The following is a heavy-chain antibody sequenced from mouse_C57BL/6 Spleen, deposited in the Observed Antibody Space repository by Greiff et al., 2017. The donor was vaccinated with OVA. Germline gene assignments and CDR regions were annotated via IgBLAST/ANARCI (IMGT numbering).Heavy chain of an antibody. CDR2: IHPNSGST. D-gene: IGHD1-1*01. CDR1: GYTFTSYW. V-gene: IGHV1-64*01. Sequence: QVQLQQPGAELVKPGASVKLSCKASGYTFTSYWMHWVKQRPGQGLEWIGMIHPNSGSTNYNEKFKSKATLTVDKSSSTAYMQLSSLTSEDSAVYYCAKRTYYYGSSFFDYWGQGTTLTVSS. J-gene: IGHJ2*01. CDR3: AKRTYYYGSSFFDY.